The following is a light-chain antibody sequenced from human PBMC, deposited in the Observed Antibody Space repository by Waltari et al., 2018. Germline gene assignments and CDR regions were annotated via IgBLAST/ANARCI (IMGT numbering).Light chain of an antibody. CDR3: SSYAGSNNLVV. V-gene: IGLV2-8*01. CDR2: EVS. J-gene: IGLJ2*01. CDR1: SSDVGGYNY. Sequence: QSALTQPPSASGSPGQSVTISCTGTSSDVGGYNYVSWYQQHPGKAPKLMIYEVSKRPSGVPDLFSVSKSGNTASLTVSGLQAEDEADYYCSSYAGSNNLVVFGGGTKLTVL.